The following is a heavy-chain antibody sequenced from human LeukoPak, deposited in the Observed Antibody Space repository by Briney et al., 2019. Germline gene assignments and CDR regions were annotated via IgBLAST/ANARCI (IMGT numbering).Heavy chain of an antibody. CDR3: AFGTGSFDY. Sequence: GGSLRLFCAASGFTFSGYAMSWVRQAPGKGLEWVSAISGSGGSTYYANSVKGRFTISRDNSKNTLYLQMNSLRAEDTAVYYCAFGTGSFDYWGQGTLVTVSS. J-gene: IGHJ4*02. CDR1: GFTFSGYA. D-gene: IGHD1-1*01. CDR2: ISGSGGST. V-gene: IGHV3-23*01.